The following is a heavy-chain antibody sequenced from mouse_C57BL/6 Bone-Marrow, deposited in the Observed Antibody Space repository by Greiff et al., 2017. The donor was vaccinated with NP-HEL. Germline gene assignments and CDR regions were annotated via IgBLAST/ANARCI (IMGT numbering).Heavy chain of an antibody. D-gene: IGHD1-1*01. CDR1: GYTFTSYG. CDR2: FCRMSGVT. Sequence: VKLQESGAELARPGASVKLSCKASGYTFTSYGISWVKQRPGQGLEWRGEFCRMSGVTYYNEKFKGMSTLTADKSSSTAYMELRSLTSEDSAVYFCAREGIYYYGSSWFAYWGQGTLVTVSA. CDR3: AREGIYYYGSSWFAY. J-gene: IGHJ3*01. V-gene: IGHV1-81*01.